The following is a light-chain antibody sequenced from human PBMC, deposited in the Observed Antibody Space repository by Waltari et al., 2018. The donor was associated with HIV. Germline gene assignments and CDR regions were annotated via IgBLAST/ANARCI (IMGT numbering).Light chain of an antibody. CDR1: QSVSSSY. Sequence: EIELTQSPGTLSLSRGERATLSCRASQSVSSSYLAWYQQKPGQAPRLLIYGASSRATGIPDRFSGSGSGTDFTLTISRLEPEDFAVYYCQQYGSSPMWTFGQGTKVEIK. V-gene: IGKV3-20*01. J-gene: IGKJ1*01. CDR2: GAS. CDR3: QQYGSSPMWT.